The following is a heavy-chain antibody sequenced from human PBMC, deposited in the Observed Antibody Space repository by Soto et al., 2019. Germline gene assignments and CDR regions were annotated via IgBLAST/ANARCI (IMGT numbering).Heavy chain of an antibody. CDR3: AKDHLTTTVTTVGY. J-gene: IGHJ4*02. CDR2: ISYHGSDK. CDR1: GFTFSNYG. D-gene: IGHD4-17*01. Sequence: QVQLVESGGGVVQPGRSLRLCWAASGFTFSNYGMHWVRQAPGKGLEWVAVISYHGSDKYYADSVKGRFTISRDNSKNTLYLQMDSLRAEDTAVYYCAKDHLTTTVTTVGYWGQGTLVTVSS. V-gene: IGHV3-30*18.